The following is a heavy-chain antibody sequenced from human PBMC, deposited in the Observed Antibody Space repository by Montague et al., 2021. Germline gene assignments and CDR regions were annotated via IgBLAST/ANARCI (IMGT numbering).Heavy chain of an antibody. J-gene: IGHJ4*02. V-gene: IGHV4-31*03. CDR2: IFYSENT. Sequence: TLSLTCTVSGGSISSGGYYWSWIRQLLGKGLEWIGYIFYSENTYYNPSLKSRVTISVDTSKNQFSLKLSSVTAADTDVYYCARAEDYYGSGSYLGFDYWGQGTLVTVSS. D-gene: IGHD3-10*01. CDR1: GGSISSGGYY. CDR3: ARAEDYYGSGSYLGFDY.